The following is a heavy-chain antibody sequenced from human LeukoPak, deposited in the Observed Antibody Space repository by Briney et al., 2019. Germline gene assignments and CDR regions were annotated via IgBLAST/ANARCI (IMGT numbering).Heavy chain of an antibody. D-gene: IGHD1-26*01. J-gene: IGHJ4*02. Sequence: SETLSLTCAVYGGSFSGYYWSWNRQPPGKGLEWIGEINHSGSTNYNPSLKSRVTISVDTSKNQFSLKLSSVTAADTAVYYCAVGATTRSDYWGQGTLVTVSS. V-gene: IGHV4-34*01. CDR1: GGSFSGYY. CDR3: AVGATTRSDY. CDR2: INHSGST.